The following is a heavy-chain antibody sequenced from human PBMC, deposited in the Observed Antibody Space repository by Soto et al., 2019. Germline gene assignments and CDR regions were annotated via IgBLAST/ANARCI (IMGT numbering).Heavy chain of an antibody. Sequence: SVKVSCKASGDTFSSYAISWVRQAPGQGLEWMGGIIPVFGPANYAQKFQGRVSITADDSTTTAYMELSSLRFEDTAVYYCARERPYSNPTHAFDIWGQGTLVTVSS. D-gene: IGHD6-13*01. CDR3: ARERPYSNPTHAFDI. CDR2: IIPVFGPA. V-gene: IGHV1-69*13. J-gene: IGHJ5*01. CDR1: GDTFSSYA.